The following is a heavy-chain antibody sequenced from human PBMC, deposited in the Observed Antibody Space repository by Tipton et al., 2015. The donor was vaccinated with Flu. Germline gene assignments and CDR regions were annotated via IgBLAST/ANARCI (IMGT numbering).Heavy chain of an antibody. J-gene: IGHJ4*02. V-gene: IGHV4-61*02. CDR3: AREAGYSDYLGLYFDY. CDR1: GDSISNGNNY. Sequence: TLSLTCSVSGDSISNGNNYWAWIRQPAGERPEWIGRIYTSGSINDNPSFKSRVTISVDTSKNQFSLKLTSVTAADTAMYYCAREAGYSDYLGLYFDYWGQGALVTVSS. CDR2: IYTSGSI. D-gene: IGHD4-11*01.